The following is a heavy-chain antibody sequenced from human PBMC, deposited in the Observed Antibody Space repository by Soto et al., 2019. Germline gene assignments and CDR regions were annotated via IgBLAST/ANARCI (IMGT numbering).Heavy chain of an antibody. CDR1: GFSLSTSGMG. J-gene: IGHJ4*02. CDR2: IYWDDDR. Sequence: QVTLKEAGPTLLKPTQTLTLTCTFSGFSLSTSGMGVGWIRQPPGKALEWLALIYWDDDRRHSPSLKSRLTITKDTPKNQVVLTMTNLDPVHTATYYSARRYYATLTGPPYNFDSWGQGTLVTVSS. D-gene: IGHD3-9*01. V-gene: IGHV2-5*02. CDR3: ARRYYATLTGPPYNFDS.